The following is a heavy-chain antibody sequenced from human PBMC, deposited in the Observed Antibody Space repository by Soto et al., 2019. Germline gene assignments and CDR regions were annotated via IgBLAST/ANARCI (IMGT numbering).Heavy chain of an antibody. Sequence: PSETLSLTCTVSGGSISSGGYYWSWIRQHPGKGLEWIGYIYYSGSTYYNPSLKSRVTISVDTSKNQFSLKLSSVTAADSAVYYCSGVRGLYCGGECYPPTPNWFDPWGQGTLVTVSS. CDR1: GGSISSGGYY. J-gene: IGHJ5*02. V-gene: IGHV4-31*03. D-gene: IGHD2-21*01. CDR3: SGVRGLYCGGECYPPTPNWFDP. CDR2: IYYSGST.